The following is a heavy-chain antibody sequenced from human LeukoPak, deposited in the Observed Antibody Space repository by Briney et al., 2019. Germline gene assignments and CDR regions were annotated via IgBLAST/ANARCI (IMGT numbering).Heavy chain of an antibody. Sequence: PSETLSLTCTVSGGSISSSSYYWGWIRQPPGKGPEWIGSIYYSGSTYYNPSLKSRVTISVDTSKNQFSLKLSSVTAADTAVYYCARDLGGSYGDALLGDFDYWGQGTLVTVSS. D-gene: IGHD4-17*01. J-gene: IGHJ4*02. CDR3: ARDLGGSYGDALLGDFDY. V-gene: IGHV4-39*07. CDR1: GGSISSSSYY. CDR2: IYYSGST.